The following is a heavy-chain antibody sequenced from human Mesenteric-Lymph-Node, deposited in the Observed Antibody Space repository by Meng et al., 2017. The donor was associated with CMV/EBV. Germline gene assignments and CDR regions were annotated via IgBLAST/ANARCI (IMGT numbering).Heavy chain of an antibody. CDR1: GFTFSNYD. CDR2: IRSDENKM. V-gene: IGHV3-30*02. Sequence: GGSLKTSCAASGFTFSNYDMQWVRQAPGKGLEWVAFIRSDENKMNYANSVKGRFTISRDNSKNTLSLQMNSLRAEDTAVYYCAKGTGAFDYWGQGTLVTVSS. D-gene: IGHD3/OR15-3a*01. J-gene: IGHJ4*02. CDR3: AKGTGAFDY.